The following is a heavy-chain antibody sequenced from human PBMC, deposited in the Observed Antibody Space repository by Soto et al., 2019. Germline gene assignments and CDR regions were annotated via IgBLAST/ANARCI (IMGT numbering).Heavy chain of an antibody. CDR3: TREIAAGYYYYGMDV. CDR1: GFTFGDYA. V-gene: IGHV3-49*03. D-gene: IGHD6-25*01. J-gene: IGHJ6*02. CDR2: IRSKAYGGTT. Sequence: GGSLRLSCTASGFTFGDYAMSWFRQAPGKGLEWVGFIRSKAYGGTTEYAASVKGRFTISRDDSKSIAYLQMNSLKTEDTAVYYCTREIAAGYYYYGMDVWGQGTTVTVSS.